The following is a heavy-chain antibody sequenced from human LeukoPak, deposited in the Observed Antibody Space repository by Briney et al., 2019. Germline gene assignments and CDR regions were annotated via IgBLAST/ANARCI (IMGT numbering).Heavy chain of an antibody. CDR2: ISDRGGST. CDR1: GFPFSRYA. Sequence: GGSLTLPCAASGFPFSRYAMSWVRQAPGKGLEWVSTISDRGGSTYYADSVKGRFTISRDNSKNTLYLQMNSLSAEDTAMYHCANRPGGMAPYCLDHWGQGPVLSVPS. V-gene: IGHV3-23*01. J-gene: IGHJ4*02. CDR3: ANRPGGMAPYCLDH. D-gene: IGHD4-23*01.